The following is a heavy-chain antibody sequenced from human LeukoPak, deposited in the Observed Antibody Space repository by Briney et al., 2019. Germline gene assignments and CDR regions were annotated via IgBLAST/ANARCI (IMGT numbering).Heavy chain of an antibody. Sequence: SETLSLTCTVSGGSISSYYWSWIRQPPGKGLEWIGYIYYSGTTNYNPSLKSRVTILVDTSKNQFSLKVSSVTAADTAVYYCARGSHSYCGGDCYYVWFDYWGQGTLVTVSS. J-gene: IGHJ4*02. V-gene: IGHV4-59*01. D-gene: IGHD2-21*01. CDR2: IYYSGTT. CDR1: GGSISSYY. CDR3: ARGSHSYCGGDCYYVWFDY.